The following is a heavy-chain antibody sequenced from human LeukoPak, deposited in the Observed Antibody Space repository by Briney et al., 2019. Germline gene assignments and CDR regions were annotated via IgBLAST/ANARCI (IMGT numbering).Heavy chain of an antibody. J-gene: IGHJ4*02. D-gene: IGHD3-16*01. CDR3: ARDGGNPDY. V-gene: IGHV4-38-2*02. CDR2: IYHTGST. CDR1: GYSITSGYY. Sequence: PSETLSLTCTVSGYSITSGYYWGWVRQSPGKGLEWIGSIYHTGSTYKNPSLKSRVTVSVDTSKNQLSLNLNSVTAADTAVYYCARDGGNPDYWGPGILVTVSS.